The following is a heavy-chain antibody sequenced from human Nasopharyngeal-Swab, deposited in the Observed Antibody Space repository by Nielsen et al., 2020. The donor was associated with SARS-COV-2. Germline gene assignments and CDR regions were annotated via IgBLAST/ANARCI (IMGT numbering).Heavy chain of an antibody. D-gene: IGHD5-18*01. CDR2: INTNTGNP. CDR3: ARELYSYGYRALGY. J-gene: IGHJ4*02. Sequence: ASVKVSCKASGYTFTSYAMNWVRQAPGQGLEWMGWINTNTGNPTYAQGFTGRFVFSLDTSVSTAYLQNSSLKAEDTAVYYCARELYSYGYRALGYWGQGTLVTVSS. V-gene: IGHV7-4-1*02. CDR1: GYTFTSYA.